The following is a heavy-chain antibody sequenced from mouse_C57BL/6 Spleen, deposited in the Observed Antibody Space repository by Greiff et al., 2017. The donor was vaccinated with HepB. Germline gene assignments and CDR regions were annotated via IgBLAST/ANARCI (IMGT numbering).Heavy chain of an antibody. CDR2: IYPRSGNT. J-gene: IGHJ4*01. Sequence: QVQLKQSGAELARPGASVKLSCKASGYTFTSYGISWVKQRTGQDLEWIGEIYPRSGNTYYNEKFKGKATLTADKSSSTAYMELRSLTSEDSAVYFCARGGGSGYAMDYWGQGTSVTVSS. CDR3: ARGGGSGYAMDY. V-gene: IGHV1-81*01. CDR1: GYTFTSYG. D-gene: IGHD1-1*02.